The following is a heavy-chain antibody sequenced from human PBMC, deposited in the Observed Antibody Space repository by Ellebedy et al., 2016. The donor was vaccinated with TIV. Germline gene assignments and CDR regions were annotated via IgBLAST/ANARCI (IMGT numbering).Heavy chain of an antibody. CDR1: GYTFTSYY. J-gene: IGHJ6*02. D-gene: IGHD5-18*01. CDR2: INPSGGST. CDR3: ARDRDAAMASFYYYGMDV. Sequence: AASVKVSCKASGYTFTSYYMHWVRQAPGQGLEWMGIINPSGGSTSYAQKFQGRVTMTRDTSTNTVYMELSSLRSDDTAVYYCARDRDAAMASFYYYGMDVWGQGTTVTVSS. V-gene: IGHV1-46*01.